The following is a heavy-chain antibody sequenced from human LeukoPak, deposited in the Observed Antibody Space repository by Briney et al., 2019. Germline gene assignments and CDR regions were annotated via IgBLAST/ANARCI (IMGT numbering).Heavy chain of an antibody. CDR3: AKTTMMVVVIPNWFDP. D-gene: IGHD3-22*01. Sequence: HPGGSLRLSCAASGFTFSSYAMTWVRQAPGKGLEWVSGISGSGGSTYYADSVKGRFTISRDNSENTLYLQMNSLRAEDTAVYYCAKTTMMVVVIPNWFDPWGQGTLVTVSS. J-gene: IGHJ5*02. CDR1: GFTFSSYA. CDR2: ISGSGGST. V-gene: IGHV3-23*01.